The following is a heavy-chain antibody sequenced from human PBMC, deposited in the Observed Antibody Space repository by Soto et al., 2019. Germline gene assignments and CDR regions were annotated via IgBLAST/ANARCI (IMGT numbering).Heavy chain of an antibody. Sequence: QGQLVQSGAAVKKPGSSVKVSCKASGGTFSSYAISWVRQAPGQGLEWMGGIIPIFGTANYAQKFQGRVTITADESTSTAYMELSSLRSEDTAVYYCARSYGGNSGGAGYFDYWGQGTLVTVSS. CDR2: IIPIFGTA. D-gene: IGHD2-21*02. J-gene: IGHJ4*02. V-gene: IGHV1-69*12. CDR1: GGTFSSYA. CDR3: ARSYGGNSGGAGYFDY.